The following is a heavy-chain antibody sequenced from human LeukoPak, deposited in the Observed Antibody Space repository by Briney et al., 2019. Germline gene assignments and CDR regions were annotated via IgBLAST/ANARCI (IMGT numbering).Heavy chain of an antibody. CDR1: GYTFTGYY. V-gene: IGHV1-2*02. D-gene: IGHD3-22*01. J-gene: IGHJ4*02. Sequence: ASVKVPCKASGYTFTGYYMHWVRQAPGQGLEWMGWINPNSGGTNYAQKFQGRVTMTGDTSISTAYMELSRLRSDDTAVYYCATINYYDSSGYYAVHDYWGQGTLVTVTS. CDR2: INPNSGGT. CDR3: ATINYYDSSGYYAVHDY.